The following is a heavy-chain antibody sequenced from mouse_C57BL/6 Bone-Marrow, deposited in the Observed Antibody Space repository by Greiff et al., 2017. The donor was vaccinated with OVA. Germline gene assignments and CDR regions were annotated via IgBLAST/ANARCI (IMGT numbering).Heavy chain of an antibody. CDR3: AKSYYGSSGYFDV. D-gene: IGHD1-1*01. Sequence: QVHVKQSGPGLVQPSQSLSITCTVSGFSLTSYGVHWVRQPPGKGLEWLGVIWSGGGTDYNAAFISRLSISKDNSKSQVFFKMNSLQADDTAIYYCAKSYYGSSGYFDVWGTGTTVTVSS. J-gene: IGHJ1*03. CDR1: GFSLTSYG. V-gene: IGHV2-4*01. CDR2: IWSGGGT.